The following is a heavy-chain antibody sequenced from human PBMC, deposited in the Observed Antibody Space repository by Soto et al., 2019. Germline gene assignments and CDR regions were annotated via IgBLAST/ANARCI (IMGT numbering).Heavy chain of an antibody. Sequence: EVQLVESGGGLVQPGGSLRLSCAASGFTSSDYYMDWVRQAPGKGLEWIGRTKNRAKGYAIEYAASVKDRFIISRDDSVNSVYLQMNSLKTEDTAVYYCARDFLSRTGYGTSWGYYYYYGMDVWGQGTPVTVSS. CDR3: ARDFLSRTGYGTSWGYYYYYGMDV. J-gene: IGHJ6*02. CDR2: TKNRAKGYAI. CDR1: GFTSSDYY. D-gene: IGHD6-13*01. V-gene: IGHV3-72*01.